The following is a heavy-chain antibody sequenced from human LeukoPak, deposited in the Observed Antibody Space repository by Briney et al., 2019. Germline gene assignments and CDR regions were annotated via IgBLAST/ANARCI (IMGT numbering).Heavy chain of an antibody. CDR2: INPNSGGT. D-gene: IGHD3-22*01. CDR3: ASSTMIVVVIGY. Sequence: GASVKVSCKACGYTFTDYYMHWVRQAPGQGLEWMGWINPNSGGTNYAQKFQGRVTMTRDTSISTAYMELSRLRSDDTAVYYCASSTMIVVVIGYWGQGTLVTVSS. CDR1: GYTFTDYY. J-gene: IGHJ4*02. V-gene: IGHV1-2*02.